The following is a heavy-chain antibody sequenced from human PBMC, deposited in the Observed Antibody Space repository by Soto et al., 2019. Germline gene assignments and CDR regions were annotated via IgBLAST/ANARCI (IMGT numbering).Heavy chain of an antibody. Sequence: QVQLVQSGPEVKRPGSSVKVSCEASGLTYSSHVISWVRQAPGQGLEWMGGIIPLFGIPNYAQKFQGRLTITADKSTSTAYMELSSLRSEDTAVYYCARGVVVTNVVFKWFDPWGQGTLVTVSS. CDR2: IIPLFGIP. J-gene: IGHJ5*02. CDR1: GLTYSSHV. D-gene: IGHD2-15*01. V-gene: IGHV1-69*17. CDR3: ARGVVVTNVVFKWFDP.